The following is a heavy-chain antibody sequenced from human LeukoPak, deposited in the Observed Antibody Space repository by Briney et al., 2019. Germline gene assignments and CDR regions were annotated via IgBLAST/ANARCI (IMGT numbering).Heavy chain of an antibody. D-gene: IGHD6-19*01. Sequence: PGGSLRLSCAASGFTFSDHYMDWVRQAPGKGLEWVGRTRNKANSYSTEYAASVKGRFTISRDDSTNSLHLQMNSLKTEDTAVYYCVRLPYSSGWYVSDWGQGTLVTVSS. CDR1: GFTFSDHY. V-gene: IGHV3-72*01. CDR2: TRNKANSYST. CDR3: VRLPYSSGWYVSD. J-gene: IGHJ4*02.